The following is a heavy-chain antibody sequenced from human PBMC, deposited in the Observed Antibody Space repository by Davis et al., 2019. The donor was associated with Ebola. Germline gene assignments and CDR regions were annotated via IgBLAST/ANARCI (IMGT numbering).Heavy chain of an antibody. Sequence: GESLKISCAASGFTFSGAALHWVRQASGKGLEWIGRIRSRSNSYATAYAASVEGRFTISRDDSKNTAYLQMNSLKTEDTAVYYCNIAAAYIDYWGQGTLVTVSS. CDR1: GFTFSGAA. CDR2: IRSRSNSYAT. D-gene: IGHD6-13*01. V-gene: IGHV3-73*01. J-gene: IGHJ4*02. CDR3: NIAAAYIDY.